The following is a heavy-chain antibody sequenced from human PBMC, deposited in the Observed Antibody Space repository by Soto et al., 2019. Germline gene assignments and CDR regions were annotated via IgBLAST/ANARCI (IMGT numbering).Heavy chain of an antibody. Sequence: QVLLVQSRAEVKKPGASVKVSCKASGYSFTSYGISWVRQAPGQGLEWMGWITPLKGNTQYSQKFQGRVIMTTDTSTNTAYLEMRRLTSADTAVYHCTKDSGARPESFQDWGQGTLVTVSS. V-gene: IGHV1-18*01. CDR3: TKDSGARPESFQD. CDR2: ITPLKGNT. D-gene: IGHD3-10*01. CDR1: GYSFTSYG. J-gene: IGHJ1*01.